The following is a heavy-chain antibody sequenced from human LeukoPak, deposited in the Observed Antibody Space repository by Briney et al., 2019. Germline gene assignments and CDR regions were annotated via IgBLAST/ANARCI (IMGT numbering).Heavy chain of an antibody. CDR1: GGSISSSSYY. Sequence: SETLSLSCTVSGGSISSSSYYWGWIRQPPGKGMEWIGSIYYSGSTYYNPSLKSRVTISVDTSKNQFSLKLSSVTAADTAVYHCARLTTGGMLPDYWGQGTLVTVSS. D-gene: IGHD2-8*01. V-gene: IGHV4-39*01. J-gene: IGHJ4*02. CDR3: ARLTTGGMLPDY. CDR2: IYYSGST.